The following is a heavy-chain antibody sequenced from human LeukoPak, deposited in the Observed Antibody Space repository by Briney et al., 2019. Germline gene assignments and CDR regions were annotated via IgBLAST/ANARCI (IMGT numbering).Heavy chain of an antibody. CDR2: ITNSGDFV. V-gene: IGHV3-11*01. J-gene: IGHJ4*02. CDR3: AREARATPDF. CDR1: GSRFSGHY. Sequence: KTGGSLRLSCAASGSRFSGHYMSWIRQAPGKGLEWISYITNSGDFVNYADSVKGRFTISRDNAKNSLYLQMNSLRAEDTAVYYCAREARATPDFWGQGTVVTVSS. D-gene: IGHD1-26*01.